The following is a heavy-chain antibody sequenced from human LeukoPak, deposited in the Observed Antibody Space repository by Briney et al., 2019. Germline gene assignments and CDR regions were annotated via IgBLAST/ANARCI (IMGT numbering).Heavy chain of an antibody. CDR1: GGSISSGGYS. CDR3: ARTGCSIYFFEQ. D-gene: IGHD3-9*01. CDR2: IDHSGST. V-gene: IGHV4-30-2*01. Sequence: PSETLSLTCAVSGGSISSGGYSWSRLRQPPGKGLEWIGYIDHSGSTYYNPSLTSLITISVNRTKNQFSLKLSSVTAADTDVYYCARTGCSIYFFEQWGQGTLVT. J-gene: IGHJ4*02.